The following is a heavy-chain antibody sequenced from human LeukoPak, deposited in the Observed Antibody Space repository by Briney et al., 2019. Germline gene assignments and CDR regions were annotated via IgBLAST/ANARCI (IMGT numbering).Heavy chain of an antibody. CDR1: GGSVSSNSGV. CDR3: AGTTDYSSFLAY. Sequence: SQTLSLTCAISGGSVSSNSGVWNWIRQSPSRGLEWLGRTYYRSKWHNEYAESVKSRISINPDTSKNQFSLQLNSVTPEDTAEYYCAGTTDYSSFLAYWGQGTLVTVSS. CDR2: TYYRSKWHN. J-gene: IGHJ4*02. V-gene: IGHV6-1*01. D-gene: IGHD4-11*01.